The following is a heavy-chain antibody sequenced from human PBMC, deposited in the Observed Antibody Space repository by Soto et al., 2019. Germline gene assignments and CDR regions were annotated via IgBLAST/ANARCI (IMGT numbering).Heavy chain of an antibody. CDR1: GGTFSSYA. CDR2: IIPIFGTA. V-gene: IGHV1-69*13. D-gene: IGHD6-13*01. CDR3: ARSFIAAAGTVY. Sequence: ASVKVSCKASGGTFSSYAISWVRQAPGQGLEWMGGIIPIFGTANYAQKFQGRVTITADESTSTAYMELSSLRSEDTAVYYCARSFIAAAGTVYWGQGTLVTVSS. J-gene: IGHJ4*02.